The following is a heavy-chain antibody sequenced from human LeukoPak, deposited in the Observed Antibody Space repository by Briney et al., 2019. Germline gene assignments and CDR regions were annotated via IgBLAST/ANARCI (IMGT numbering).Heavy chain of an antibody. J-gene: IGHJ3*02. CDR2: INPNSGGT. V-gene: IGHV1-2*02. Sequence: AASVKVSCKASGYTFTGYYMHWVRQAPGQGLEWMGWINPNSGGTNYAQKFQGRVTMTRDMSTSTVYMELSSLRSEDTAVYYCARVPGYDSSAITYDAFDIWGLGTMVTVSS. CDR1: GYTFTGYY. D-gene: IGHD3-22*01. CDR3: ARVPGYDSSAITYDAFDI.